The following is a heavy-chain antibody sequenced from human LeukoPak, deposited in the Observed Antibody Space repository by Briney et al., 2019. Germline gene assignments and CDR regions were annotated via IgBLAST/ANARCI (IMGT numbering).Heavy chain of an antibody. V-gene: IGHV3-23*01. CDR1: GLTVSSYG. J-gene: IGHJ4*02. CDR3: AKDAAGPEY. D-gene: IGHD6-13*01. CDR2: IIGSAVNT. Sequence: GGSLRLSCGASGLTVSSYGMSWVRQAPGKGLEWVSTIIGSAVNTYYADSVKGRFTISRDDSKSTVYLQMNSLRAEDTAVYYCAKDAAGPEYWGQGTLVTVSS.